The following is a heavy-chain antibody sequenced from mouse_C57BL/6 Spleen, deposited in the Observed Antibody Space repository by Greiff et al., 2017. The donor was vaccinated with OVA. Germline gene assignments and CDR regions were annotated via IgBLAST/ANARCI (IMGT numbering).Heavy chain of an antibody. D-gene: IGHD1-1*01. CDR3: AREDYYGSSSMAMDY. Sequence: VQLQQPGPELVKPGASVKISCKASGYSFTGYYMNWVKQSPEKSLEWIGEINPSTGGTTYNQKFKAKATLTVDKSSSTAYMQLKSLTSEDSAVYYCAREDYYGSSSMAMDYWGQGTSVTVSS. J-gene: IGHJ4*01. CDR1: GYSFTGYY. CDR2: INPSTGGT. V-gene: IGHV1-42*01.